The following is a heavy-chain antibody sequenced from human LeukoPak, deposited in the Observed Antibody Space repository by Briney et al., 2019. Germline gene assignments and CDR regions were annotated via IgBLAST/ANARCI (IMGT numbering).Heavy chain of an antibody. CDR1: GYTFTYRY. V-gene: IGHV1-45*03. CDR3: ASSDTAMDNFDI. Sequence: VASVKVSCKASGYTFTYRYLHWVRQAPRQALEWMGWITPFNGNTNYAQKFQDRVTITRDRSMSTAYMELSSLRSEDTAMYYRASSDTAMDNFDIWGQGTMVTVSS. D-gene: IGHD5-18*01. J-gene: IGHJ3*02. CDR2: ITPFNGNT.